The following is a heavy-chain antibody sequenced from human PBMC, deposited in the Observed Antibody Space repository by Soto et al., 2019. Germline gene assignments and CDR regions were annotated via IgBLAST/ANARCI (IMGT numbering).Heavy chain of an antibody. CDR1: GFTFRTYW. J-gene: IGHJ4*02. Sequence: EVQLVESGGGLVQPGGSLRLSCAASGFTFRTYWMNWVRQAPGKGLEWVANIKGDGSEKYYVDPVKSRFTISRDNAMNSLYLQMNSLRAEDTAVYYCATSLIRGQGALVTVSS. D-gene: IGHD6-6*01. CDR2: IKGDGSEK. V-gene: IGHV3-7*01. CDR3: ATSLI.